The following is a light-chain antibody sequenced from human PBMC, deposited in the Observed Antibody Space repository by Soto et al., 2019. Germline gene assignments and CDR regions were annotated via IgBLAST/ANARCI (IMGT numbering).Light chain of an antibody. V-gene: IGKV3-11*01. Sequence: SPEGRATHSIGASQSVGSYLAWYQQQPGQAPRLLIYDASTRATVLPGRASASGLGTGFTHTFTCLDPEACAVYYRHRLSNGPPITFGCRTVVDIK. CDR3: HRLSNGPPIT. CDR2: DAS. J-gene: IGKJ3*01. CDR1: QSVGSY.